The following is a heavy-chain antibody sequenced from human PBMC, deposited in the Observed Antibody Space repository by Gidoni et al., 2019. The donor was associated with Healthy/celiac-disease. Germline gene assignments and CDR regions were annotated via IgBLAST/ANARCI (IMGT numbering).Heavy chain of an antibody. CDR3: ARDQRQFPRYYMDV. Sequence: QVQLVESGGGVVQPGRSLRLSCAASGFTFSSYGMHWVRQAPGKGLEWVAVIWYDGSNKYYADSVKGRFTISRDNSKNTLYLQMNSLRAEDTAVYYCARDQRQFPRYYMDVWGKGTTVTVSS. J-gene: IGHJ6*03. CDR1: GFTFSSYG. CDR2: IWYDGSNK. V-gene: IGHV3-33*01.